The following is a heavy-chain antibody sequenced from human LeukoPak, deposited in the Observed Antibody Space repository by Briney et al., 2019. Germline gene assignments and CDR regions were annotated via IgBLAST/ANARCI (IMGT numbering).Heavy chain of an antibody. CDR1: GFTFSSYG. V-gene: IGHV3-23*01. J-gene: IGHJ4*02. Sequence: GGSLRLSCAASGFTFSSYGMSWVRQAPGKGLEWVSAVSGSGGSTYYADSVKGRFTISRDNSRNTLYLQMNSLRAEDTAVYYCAKDVGNYYDSSGYYSPLYYFDYWGQGTLVTVSS. D-gene: IGHD3-22*01. CDR3: AKDVGNYYDSSGYYSPLYYFDY. CDR2: VSGSGGST.